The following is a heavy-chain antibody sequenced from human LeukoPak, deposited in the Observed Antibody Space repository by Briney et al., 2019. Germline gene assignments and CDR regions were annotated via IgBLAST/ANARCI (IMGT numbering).Heavy chain of an antibody. D-gene: IGHD1-26*01. CDR1: GYTLSRDW. V-gene: IGHV3-74*01. J-gene: IGHJ1*01. Sequence: GSPKPSCAASGYTLSRDWAQWVRQSPGRGLDWVSRLNEDGRITTYSDSVQGRFIISRDNSKNTLYLQMYSLRAEDTALYFCARDLGGIAGSWGQGTLVTVSS. CDR3: ARDLGGIAGS. CDR2: LNEDGRIT.